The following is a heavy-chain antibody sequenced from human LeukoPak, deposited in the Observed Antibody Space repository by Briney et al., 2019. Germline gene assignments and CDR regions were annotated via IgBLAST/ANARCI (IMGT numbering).Heavy chain of an antibody. D-gene: IGHD1-26*01. Sequence: SVKVSCKSSVGSFSTYALSWVRQAPGQGLEWMGGIIPVFGTTNYAQKFQGRVTITADESTSTAYMELSRLTSEDTAVYYCARDGGRGYWGQGTLITVSS. J-gene: IGHJ4*02. V-gene: IGHV1-69*01. CDR1: VGSFSTYA. CDR2: IIPVFGTT. CDR3: ARDGGRGY.